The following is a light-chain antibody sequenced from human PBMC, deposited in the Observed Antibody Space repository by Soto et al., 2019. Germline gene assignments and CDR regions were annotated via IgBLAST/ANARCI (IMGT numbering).Light chain of an antibody. J-gene: IGLJ1*01. V-gene: IGLV2-14*01. CDR1: SSDVGAYNH. Sequence: QSVLTQPASVSGSPGQSITISCTGTSSDVGAYNHVSWYQHHPGKVPKLLIYEVTNRPSGVSDRFSGSKSGNTASLTISGLQAEDEADYYCSSKRDSSTLFVFGTGTKVTAL. CDR2: EVT. CDR3: SSKRDSSTLFV.